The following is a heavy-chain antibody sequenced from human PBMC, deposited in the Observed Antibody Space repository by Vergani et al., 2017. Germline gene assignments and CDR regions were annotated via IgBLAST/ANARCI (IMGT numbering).Heavy chain of an antibody. D-gene: IGHD3-22*01. V-gene: IGHV1-69*02. CDR2: IIPILGIA. CDR1: GGTFSSYT. Sequence: QVQLVQSGAEVKKPGSSVKVSCKASGGTFSSYTISWVRQAPGQWLEWMGRIIPILGIANYAQKFQGRFTITAVKSTSTAYMELSSLRSRDTAVYYCARQSYYYDSSGYYSDYWGQGTLVTVSS. J-gene: IGHJ4*02. CDR3: ARQSYYYDSSGYYSDY.